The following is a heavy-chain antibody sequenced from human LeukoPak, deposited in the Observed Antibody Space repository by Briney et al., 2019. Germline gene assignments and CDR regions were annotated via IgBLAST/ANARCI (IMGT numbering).Heavy chain of an antibody. Sequence: GGSLRLSCATSGFNFDRYTVHWVRQAPGKGLEWVSLAGWAGGTTFYSDSVRGRFTISRDSGRKSVYLQMNSLTTDDTALYFCAKELDTMFFDYWGQGALVTVSS. V-gene: IGHV3-43*01. CDR3: AKELDTMFFDY. CDR2: AGWAGGTT. J-gene: IGHJ4*02. D-gene: IGHD3-10*02. CDR1: GFNFDRYT.